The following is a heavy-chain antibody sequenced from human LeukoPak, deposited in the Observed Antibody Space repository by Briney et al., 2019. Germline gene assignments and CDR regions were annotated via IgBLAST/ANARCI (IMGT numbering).Heavy chain of an antibody. CDR2: ISSRSKNV. Sequence: GGSLRLSCAASGFTFSSYSMNWIRQAPGKGLEWVSSISSRSKNVWYVDSVKGRFTISRDNARNLLFLQMNSLRAEDTAVYYCARAVSGGDYWGQGTLVTVSS. D-gene: IGHD3-16*01. CDR3: ARAVSGGDY. CDR1: GFTFSSYS. J-gene: IGHJ4*02. V-gene: IGHV3-21*01.